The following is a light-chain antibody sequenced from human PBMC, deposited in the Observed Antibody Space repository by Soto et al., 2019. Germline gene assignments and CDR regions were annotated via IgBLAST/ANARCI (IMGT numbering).Light chain of an antibody. CDR2: GAS. CDR3: QQYDSSLGLT. V-gene: IGKV3-20*01. Sequence: EIVLTQSPGTLSLSPGERATLSCRASQSVSSSYLAWYQQKPGQAPRLLIYGASSRATGIPDRFSGSGSGTDFTITISRLEPEDFAVYYWQQYDSSLGLTFGGGTKVEI. J-gene: IGKJ4*01. CDR1: QSVSSSY.